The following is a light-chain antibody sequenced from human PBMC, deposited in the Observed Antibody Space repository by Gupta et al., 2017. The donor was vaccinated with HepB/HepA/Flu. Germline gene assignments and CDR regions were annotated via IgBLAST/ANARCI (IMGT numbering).Light chain of an antibody. CDR1: QRLLHGNRYNY. V-gene: IGKV2-28*01. CDR3: MQALQSPFT. CDR2: LGF. Sequence: DIVMTQSPLSLPVTPGEPASISCRSSQRLLHGNRYNYLDWYLQKPGQSPQLLIYLGFNRASGVPDRFSGSGSGTDFTLRIRRVEAEDVGVYYCMQALQSPFTFGPGTKVDI. J-gene: IGKJ3*01.